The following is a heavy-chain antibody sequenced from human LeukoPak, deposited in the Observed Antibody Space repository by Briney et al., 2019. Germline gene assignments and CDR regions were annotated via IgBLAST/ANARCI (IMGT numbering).Heavy chain of an antibody. CDR2: ISSSSSYI. CDR3: ATRQYGA. D-gene: IGHD4-17*01. V-gene: IGHV3-21*01. Sequence: GGSLRLSCAASGFTFSSYSMNWVRQAPGKGLEWVSSISSSSSYIYYPDSVKGRFTISRDNAKNSLYLQMNSLRAEDTAVYYCATRQYGAWGQGTLVTVSS. CDR1: GFTFSSYS. J-gene: IGHJ4*02.